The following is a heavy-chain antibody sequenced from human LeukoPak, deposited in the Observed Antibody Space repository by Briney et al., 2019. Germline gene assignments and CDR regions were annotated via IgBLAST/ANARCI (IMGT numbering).Heavy chain of an antibody. CDR2: ISYDGSNK. CDR1: GFTFSSYA. D-gene: IGHD3-16*01. CDR3: ARGDGTHY. J-gene: IGHJ4*02. V-gene: IGHV3-30*04. Sequence: HPGGSLRLSCAASGFTFSSYAMHWVRQAPGKGLEWVAVISYDGSNKYYADSVKGRFTISRDNSKNTLYLQMNSLRAEDTAVYYCARGDGTHYWGQGTLVTVSS.